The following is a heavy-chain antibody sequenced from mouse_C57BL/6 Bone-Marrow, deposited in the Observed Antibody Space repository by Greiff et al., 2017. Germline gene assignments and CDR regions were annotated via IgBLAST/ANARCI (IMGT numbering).Heavy chain of an antibody. CDR2: ISSGGDYI. CDR1: GFTFSSYA. D-gene: IGHD2-12*01. V-gene: IGHV5-9-1*02. Sequence: EVMLVESGEGLVKPGGSLKLSCAASGFTFSSYAMSWVRQTPEKRLEWVAYISSGGDYIYYADTVKGRFTISRDNARNTLYLQMSSLKSEDTAMYYCTRENLAYYSHYFDYWGQGTTLTVSS. CDR3: TRENLAYYSHYFDY. J-gene: IGHJ2*01.